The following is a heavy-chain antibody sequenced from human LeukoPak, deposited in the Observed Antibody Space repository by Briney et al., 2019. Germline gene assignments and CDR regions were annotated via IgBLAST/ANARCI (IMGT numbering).Heavy chain of an antibody. J-gene: IGHJ6*02. CDR1: GYTFTKYG. CDR2: ISTYNGNT. D-gene: IGHD3-9*01. V-gene: IGHV1-18*01. CDR3: ARCDILTGCYYGMDV. Sequence: ASVKVSCKASGYTFTKYGITWVRQAPGQRLEWMGWISTYNGNTNYAQKLQGRVTITRDTSASTAYMELSSLRSEDTAVYYCARCDILTGCYYGMDVWGQGTTVTVSS.